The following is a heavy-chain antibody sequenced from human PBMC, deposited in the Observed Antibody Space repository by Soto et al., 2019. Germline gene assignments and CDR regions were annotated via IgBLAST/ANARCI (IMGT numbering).Heavy chain of an antibody. CDR2: INPNSGGT. CDR1: GYTFTGYY. V-gene: IGHV1-2*04. Sequence: ASVNVSCKASGYTFTGYYMHWVRQAPGQGLEWMGIINPNSGGTNYAQKFQGWVTMTRDTSTSTAYMELSSLRSEDTAVYYCARDRGDILTGYSTYDYHGMDVWGQGTTVTVSS. J-gene: IGHJ6*02. D-gene: IGHD3-9*01. CDR3: ARDRGDILTGYSTYDYHGMDV.